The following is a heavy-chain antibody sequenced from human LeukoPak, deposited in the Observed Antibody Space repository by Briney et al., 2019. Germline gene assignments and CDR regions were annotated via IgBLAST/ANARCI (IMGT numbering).Heavy chain of an antibody. CDR1: GYTLTELS. V-gene: IGHV1-24*01. Sequence: ASVKVSCKVSGYTLTELSMHWVRQAPGKGLEWMGGFDPEDGETIYAQKFQGRVTMTEDTSTDSAYMELSSLRSEDTAVYYCATPTPALGIADAFDIWGQGTLVTVSS. J-gene: IGHJ4*02. CDR2: FDPEDGET. CDR3: ATPTPALGIADAFDI. D-gene: IGHD6-13*01.